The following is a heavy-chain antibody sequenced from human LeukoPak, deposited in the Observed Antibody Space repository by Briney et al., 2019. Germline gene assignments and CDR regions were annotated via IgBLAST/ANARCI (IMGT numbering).Heavy chain of an antibody. V-gene: IGHV4-34*01. D-gene: IGHD6-6*01. CDR3: ARGRVQYSSSPYDY. J-gene: IGHJ4*02. CDR2: INHSGST. Sequence: SETLSLTCAVYGGSFSGHYWSWIRQPPGKGLEWIGEINHSGSTNYNPSLKSEVTISVDTSKNQFSLKLSSVTAADTAVYYCARGRVQYSSSPYDYWGQGTLVTVSS. CDR1: GGSFSGHY.